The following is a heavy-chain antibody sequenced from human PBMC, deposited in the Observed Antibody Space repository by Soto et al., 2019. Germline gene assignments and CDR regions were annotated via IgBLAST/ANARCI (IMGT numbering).Heavy chain of an antibody. V-gene: IGHV3-48*03. Sequence: LRLSCAASGFTFSNFEMHWVRQAPGKGLEWVSYINTAGSTKYYAESVKGRFTISRDNARNSLFLQMNSLRAEDTAVYYCARAECSTPNCLTAYYSYGLDVWGQGTTVTVSS. CDR3: ARAECSTPNCLTAYYSYGLDV. J-gene: IGHJ6*02. CDR2: INTAGSTK. CDR1: GFTFSNFE. D-gene: IGHD2-2*01.